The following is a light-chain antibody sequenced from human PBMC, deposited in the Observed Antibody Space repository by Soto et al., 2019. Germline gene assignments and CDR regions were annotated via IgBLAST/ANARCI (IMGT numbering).Light chain of an antibody. CDR2: SNN. V-gene: IGLV1-44*01. J-gene: IGLJ2*01. Sequence: QSVLTQPPSESGTPGQRVTISCSGSSSNIGSNTVNWYQQLPGTAPKLLIYSNNQRPSGVPDRFSGSKSGTSASLAISGPQSEDETDYYCAAWDDSLNGVIFGGGTKLTVL. CDR3: AAWDDSLNGVI. CDR1: SSNIGSNT.